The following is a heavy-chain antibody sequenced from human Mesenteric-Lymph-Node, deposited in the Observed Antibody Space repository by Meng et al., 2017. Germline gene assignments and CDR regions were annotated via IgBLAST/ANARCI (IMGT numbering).Heavy chain of an antibody. V-gene: IGHV1-2*06. J-gene: IGHJ2*01. D-gene: IGHD6-13*01. CDR2: INPNSGGT. Sequence: QVQRRQSGAEVKRPGASMKVSCTASGYTFTAYYIPWVRQAPGQELEWMGRINPNSGGTNYAQKFQGRVTMTRDTSISTAYMELSGLISDDTAVYYCARYVPNGSFWYFDFWGRGTLVTVSS. CDR3: ARYVPNGSFWYFDF. CDR1: GYTFTAYY.